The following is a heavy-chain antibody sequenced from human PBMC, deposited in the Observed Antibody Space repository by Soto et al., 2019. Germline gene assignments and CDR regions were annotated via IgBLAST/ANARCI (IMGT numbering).Heavy chain of an antibody. J-gene: IGHJ4*02. D-gene: IGHD3-3*01. CDR2: ISGSGAAT. CDR3: PKATLRVVHPLVFDY. CDR1: GFTFSRYP. V-gene: IGHV3-23*01. Sequence: WGTLRLSCEAAGFTFSRYPMNCFRRPPGKGLAWISVISGSGAATYSADSVKGRLVISRDNSKNTLYLQTHSLRAEDTAIYYSPKATLRVVHPLVFDYWGQGSLVTVSS.